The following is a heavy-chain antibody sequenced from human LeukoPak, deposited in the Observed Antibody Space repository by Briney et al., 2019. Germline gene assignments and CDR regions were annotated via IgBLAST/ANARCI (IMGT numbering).Heavy chain of an antibody. CDR3: AKDADSSNWYNWFDP. J-gene: IGHJ5*02. V-gene: IGHV3-23*01. CDR1: GFTFSNYA. CDR2: ISGSGGST. Sequence: GGSLRLSCAASGFTFSNYAMSWVRQAPGKGLEWVSAISGSGGSTYYADSVKGRFTISRDNSKNTLYLQMNSLRAEDTAVYYCAKDADSSNWYNWFDPWGQGTQVTVSS. D-gene: IGHD6-13*01.